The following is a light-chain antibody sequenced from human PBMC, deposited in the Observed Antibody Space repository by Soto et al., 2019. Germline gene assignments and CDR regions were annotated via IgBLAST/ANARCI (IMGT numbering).Light chain of an antibody. CDR1: SSDVGSSNG. J-gene: IGLJ1*01. V-gene: IGLV2-18*02. CDR3: SSYTSSSTYV. CDR2: DVS. Sequence: QSALTQPPSVSGSPGQSVTISCTGTSSDVGSSNGVSWYQQPPGTAPKLMIYDVSNRPSGVPDRFSGSKSGNTASLTISGLQAEDEADYYCSSYTSSSTYVFGTGTNSPS.